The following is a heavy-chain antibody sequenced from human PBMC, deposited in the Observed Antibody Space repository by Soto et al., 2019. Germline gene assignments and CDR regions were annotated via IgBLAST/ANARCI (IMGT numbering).Heavy chain of an antibody. J-gene: IGHJ5*02. CDR3: AGAKVTLVRGAERGWFAP. V-gene: IGHV4-34*01. Sequence: QVQLQQWGAGLLKPSETLSLTCAVYGGSFSGYYWSWIRQPPGKGLEWIGEINHSGSTNYNPSLKSRVTISEDAAKNQFSLKLGSVAAADTVVYYCAGAKVTLVRGAERGWFAPWGQGTLVTVSS. D-gene: IGHD3-10*01. CDR2: INHSGST. CDR1: GGSFSGYY.